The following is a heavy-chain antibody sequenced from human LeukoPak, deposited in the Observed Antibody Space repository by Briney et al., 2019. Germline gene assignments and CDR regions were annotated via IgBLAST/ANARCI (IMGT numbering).Heavy chain of an antibody. CDR1: GITLSNYG. CDR3: AKRGVVIRVILVGFHKEAYYFES. Sequence: SGGSLRLSCAVSGITLSNYGMSWVRQAPGKGLEWVAGISGSGGGTNYADSVKGRFTVSRDNPKNTLYLQMNSLRAEDTAVYFCAKRGVVIRVILVGFHKEAYYFESWGQGALVTVSS. J-gene: IGHJ4*02. CDR2: ISGSGGGT. D-gene: IGHD3/OR15-3a*01. V-gene: IGHV3-23*01.